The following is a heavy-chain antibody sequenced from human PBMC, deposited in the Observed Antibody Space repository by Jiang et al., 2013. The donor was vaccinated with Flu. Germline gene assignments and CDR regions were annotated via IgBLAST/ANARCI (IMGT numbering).Heavy chain of an antibody. CDR2: ISYDGSNK. Sequence: VQLVESGGGVVQPGRSLRLSCAASGFTFSSYAMHWVRQAPGKGLEWVAVISYDGSNKYYADSVKGRFTISRDNSKNTLYLQMNSLRAEDTAVYYCARAGYCTGGVCYSDQDHYYGMDVVGQGTTVTV. CDR1: GFTFSSYA. CDR3: ARAGYCTGGVCYSDQDHYYGMDV. D-gene: IGHD2-8*02. J-gene: IGHJ6*02. V-gene: IGHV3-30-3*01.